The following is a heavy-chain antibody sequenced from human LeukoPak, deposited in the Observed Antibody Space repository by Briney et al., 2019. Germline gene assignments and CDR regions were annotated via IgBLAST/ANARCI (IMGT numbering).Heavy chain of an antibody. J-gene: IGHJ4*02. CDR1: GGSISSSSDY. CDR2: IGYSGSA. D-gene: IGHD3-10*01. V-gene: IGHV4-39*01. Sequence: PSETLSLTCTVSGGSISSSSDYWGWIRQPPGKGLEWIGSIGYSGSAYYNPSLKSRLTISIDTSKNQFSLKLSSVTAADTAVYYCARRGITIIDYWGQGTLVTVSS. CDR3: ARRGITIIDY.